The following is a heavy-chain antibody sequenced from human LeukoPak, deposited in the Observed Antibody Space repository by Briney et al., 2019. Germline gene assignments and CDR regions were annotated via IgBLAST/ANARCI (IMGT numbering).Heavy chain of an antibody. V-gene: IGHV3-48*03. CDR3: ARGGSGSYFHYYYYMDV. Sequence: GGSLRLSCAASGFTFSSYEMNWVRQAPGKGLEWVSYITSSGSTIYYADSVKGRFTISRDNAKNSLYLQMNSLRAEDTAVYYCARGGSGSYFHYYYYMDVWGKGTTVTISS. D-gene: IGHD1-26*01. CDR2: ITSSGSTI. CDR1: GFTFSSYE. J-gene: IGHJ6*03.